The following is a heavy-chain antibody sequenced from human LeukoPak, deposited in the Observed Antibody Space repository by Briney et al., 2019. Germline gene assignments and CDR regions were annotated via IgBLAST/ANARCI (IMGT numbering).Heavy chain of an antibody. Sequence: GGSLRLSCAASGFTFSTYIMNWVRQAPGMGLEWVSSISSSSYIYYADSVKGRSTISRDNAKNSLYLQMNSLRAEDTAVYYCARDLYGDYSFDYWGQGALVTVSS. D-gene: IGHD4-17*01. CDR2: ISSSSYI. CDR3: ARDLYGDYSFDY. V-gene: IGHV3-21*01. CDR1: GFTFSTYI. J-gene: IGHJ4*02.